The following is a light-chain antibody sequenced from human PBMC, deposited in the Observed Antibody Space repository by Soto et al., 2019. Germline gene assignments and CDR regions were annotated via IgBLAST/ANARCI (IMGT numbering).Light chain of an antibody. CDR1: QSVSSSY. V-gene: IGKV3-20*01. Sequence: EIVLTQSPGTLSLSPGERATLSCRASQSVSSSYLAWYQQKPGQAPRLLIYGASRRATGIPDKFSDSGSGTDFTLTISRLEPEDFAVYYCQQYGSSPKTFGQGTKVDIK. J-gene: IGKJ1*01. CDR2: GAS. CDR3: QQYGSSPKT.